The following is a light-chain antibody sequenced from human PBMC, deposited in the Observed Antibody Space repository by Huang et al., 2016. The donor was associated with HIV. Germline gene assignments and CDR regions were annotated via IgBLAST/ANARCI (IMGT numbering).Light chain of an antibody. V-gene: IGKV1-33*01. J-gene: IGKJ5*01. CDR1: QDINNF. CDR2: DAS. Sequence: DIHMTQSPSSLSASLGGRVTITCQASQDINNFLNWYQQIPGRAPKLLIYDASRLETGVPSRVSGRGSGTQFTLTITSLQPEDVATYYCQQYEDLPITFGQGTRLEL. CDR3: QQYEDLPIT.